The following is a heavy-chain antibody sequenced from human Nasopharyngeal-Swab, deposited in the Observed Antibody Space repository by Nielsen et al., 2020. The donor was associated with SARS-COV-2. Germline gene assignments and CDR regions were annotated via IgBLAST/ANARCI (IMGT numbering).Heavy chain of an antibody. J-gene: IGHJ5*02. CDR2: IYYSGST. CDR3: ARDGYCSGGSCYSGLRWFDP. Sequence: SETLSLTCTVSGGSVSSGSYYWSWIRQPPGKGLEWIGHIYYSGSTNYNPSLKSRVTISVDTSKNQFSLKLSSVTAADTAVYYCARDGYCSGGSCYSGLRWFDPWGQGTLVTVSS. D-gene: IGHD2-15*01. CDR1: GGSVSSGSYY. V-gene: IGHV4-61*01.